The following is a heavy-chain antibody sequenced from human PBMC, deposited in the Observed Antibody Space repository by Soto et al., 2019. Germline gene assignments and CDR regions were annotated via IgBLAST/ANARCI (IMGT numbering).Heavy chain of an antibody. J-gene: IGHJ2*01. V-gene: IGHV3-7*01. CDR1: GITFSRCL. Sequence: GSLRLSCGASGITFSRCLVSLVRQAPWKGLEWVASISQDGTDTDYVDSVKGRFAISRDNPKNSLYLQMNSLRADDTAVYYCARDPLSYGDYAQTYWYFDLWGRGTRVTVSS. CDR3: ARDPLSYGDYAQTYWYFDL. D-gene: IGHD4-17*01. CDR2: ISQDGTDT.